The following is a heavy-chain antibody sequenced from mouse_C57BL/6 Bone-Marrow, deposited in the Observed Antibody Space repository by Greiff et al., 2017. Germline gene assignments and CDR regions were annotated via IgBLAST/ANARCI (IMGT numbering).Heavy chain of an antibody. Sequence: EVKLEESEGGLVQPGSSMKLSCTASGFTFSDYYMAWVRQVPEKGLEWVANINYDGSSTYYLDSLKSRFIISRDNAKNLLYLQMSSLKSEDTATYYCARGGYYYGSLYYFDYWGQGTTLTVSS. CDR2: INYDGSST. D-gene: IGHD1-1*01. J-gene: IGHJ2*01. CDR3: ARGGYYYGSLYYFDY. V-gene: IGHV5-16*01. CDR1: GFTFSDYY.